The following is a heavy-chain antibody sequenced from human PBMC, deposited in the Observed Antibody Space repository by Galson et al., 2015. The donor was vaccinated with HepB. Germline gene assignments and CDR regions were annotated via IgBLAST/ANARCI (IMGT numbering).Heavy chain of an antibody. CDR3: VKGDILTGYSVGSFHF. D-gene: IGHD3-9*01. Sequence: SLRLSCAGSGFRFHYYALHWVRQAPGKGLEFVSGISHNGGATKFADSVRDRFTISRDNSKNTMYLQMNSLGTEDTAVYYCVKGDILTGYSVGSFHFWGRGTMVTVSS. CDR1: GFRFHYYA. V-gene: IGHV3-64D*06. J-gene: IGHJ3*01. CDR2: ISHNGGAT.